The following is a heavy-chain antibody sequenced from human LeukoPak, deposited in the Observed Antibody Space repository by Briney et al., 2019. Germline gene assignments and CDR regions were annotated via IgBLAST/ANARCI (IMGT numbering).Heavy chain of an antibody. J-gene: IGHJ6*03. CDR2: IYHSGST. D-gene: IGHD6-19*01. CDR3: ARCIAVADSYYMDV. Sequence: SETLSLTCAVSGYSISSCYYWGWIRQPPGKGLEWIGSIYHSGSTYYNPSLKSRVTISVDTSKNQFSLKLSSVTAADTAVYYCARCIAVADSYYMDVWGKGTTVTVSS. CDR1: GYSISSCYY. V-gene: IGHV4-38-2*01.